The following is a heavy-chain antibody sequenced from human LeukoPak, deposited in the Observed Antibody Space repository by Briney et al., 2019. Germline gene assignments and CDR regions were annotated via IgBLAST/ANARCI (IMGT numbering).Heavy chain of an antibody. Sequence: PGGSLRLSCIGSGLTFSGFEVNWVRQAPGKGLEWVEYIRHAGSLKTYADSMRGRFTISRDDAKNSLYLQMDSLRVEDTATYYCARRFRDWGRGILVTVSS. CDR1: GLTFSGFE. J-gene: IGHJ4*01. CDR2: IRHAGSLK. V-gene: IGHV3-48*03. CDR3: ARRFRD.